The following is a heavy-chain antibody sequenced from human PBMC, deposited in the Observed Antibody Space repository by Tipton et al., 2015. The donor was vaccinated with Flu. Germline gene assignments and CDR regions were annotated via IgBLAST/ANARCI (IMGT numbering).Heavy chain of an antibody. CDR3: ARDWVLGSTDDY. D-gene: IGHD4/OR15-4a*01. V-gene: IGHV1-69*01. J-gene: IGHJ4*02. CDR2: IIPIFGAA. CDR1: GGTFSSYA. Sequence: QLVQSGPEVKKPGSSVKVSCKASGGTFSSYAISWVRQAPGQGLEWMGGIIPIFGAANYAQKFQGRVTITADESTSTAYMELSSLRSEDTAVYYCARDWVLGSTDDYWGQGTLVTVSS.